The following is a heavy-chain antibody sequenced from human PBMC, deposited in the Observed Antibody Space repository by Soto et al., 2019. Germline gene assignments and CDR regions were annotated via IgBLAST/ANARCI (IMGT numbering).Heavy chain of an antibody. V-gene: IGHV4-39*01. Sequence: PSETLSLTCTVSGGSISSSSYYWGWIRQPPGKGLEWIGSIYYSGSTYYNPSLKSRVTISVDTSKIQFSLKLSSVTAADTAVYYCARQKKVPIVVVPAAIRENWFDPWGQGTLVTVSS. CDR3: ARQKKVPIVVVPAAIRENWFDP. CDR1: GGSISSSSYY. J-gene: IGHJ5*02. D-gene: IGHD2-2*01. CDR2: IYYSGST.